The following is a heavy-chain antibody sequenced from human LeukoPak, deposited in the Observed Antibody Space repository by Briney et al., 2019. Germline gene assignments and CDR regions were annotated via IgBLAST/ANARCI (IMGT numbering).Heavy chain of an antibody. CDR2: ISGSGGTT. CDR1: GFAFSDYG. Sequence: GGSLRLSCAASGFAFSDYGMHWVRQAPGKGLEWVSAISGSGGTTYYADSVKGRFTISRDNSKNTLYLQMNSLRAEDTAVYFCRRKSENFSLDSYGQGTLVT. CDR3: RRKSENFSLDS. V-gene: IGHV3-23*01. J-gene: IGHJ4*02. D-gene: IGHD3-3*01.